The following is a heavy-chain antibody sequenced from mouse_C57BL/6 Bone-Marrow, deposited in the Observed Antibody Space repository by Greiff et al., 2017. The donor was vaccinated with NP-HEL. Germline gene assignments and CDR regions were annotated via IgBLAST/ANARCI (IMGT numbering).Heavy chain of an antibody. Sequence: QVQLQQSGAELVRPGASVTLSCKASGYTFTDYEMHWVKQTPVHGLEWIGAIDPETGGTAYNQKFKGKAILTADKSSSTAYMELRSLTSEDSAVYYSQLGRDWYFDVWGTGTTVTVSS. CDR1: GYTFTDYE. CDR2: IDPETGGT. CDR3: QLGRDWYFDV. D-gene: IGHD4-1*02. J-gene: IGHJ1*03. V-gene: IGHV1-15*01.